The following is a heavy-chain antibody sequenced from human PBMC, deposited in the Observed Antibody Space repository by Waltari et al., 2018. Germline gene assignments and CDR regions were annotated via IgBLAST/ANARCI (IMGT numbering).Heavy chain of an antibody. CDR1: GGSISSSRYY. Sequence: QLQLQESGPGLVKPSETLSLTCTVSGGSISSSRYYWGWIRQPPGKGLEWIGSIYYSGRTYYNPSLKSRVTISVDTSKNQFSLKLSSVTAADTAVYYCARHMVRSGWYVWFDPWGQGTLVTVSS. J-gene: IGHJ5*02. CDR3: ARHMVRSGWYVWFDP. CDR2: IYYSGRT. D-gene: IGHD6-19*01. V-gene: IGHV4-39*01.